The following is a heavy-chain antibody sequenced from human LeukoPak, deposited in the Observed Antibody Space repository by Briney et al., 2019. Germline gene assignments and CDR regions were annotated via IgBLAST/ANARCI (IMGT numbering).Heavy chain of an antibody. V-gene: IGHV4-30-4*01. CDR3: VRGGRPHDAFDI. CDR1: GGSISSGDYY. CDR2: IYYSGST. D-gene: IGHD3-10*01. J-gene: IGHJ3*02. Sequence: SETLSLTCTVSGGSISSGDYYWSWIRQPPGKGLEWIGYIYYSGSTYYNPSFKSRITISVDTSKNQFSLKLSSVTAADTAVYYCVRGGRPHDAFDIWGQGTMVTVSS.